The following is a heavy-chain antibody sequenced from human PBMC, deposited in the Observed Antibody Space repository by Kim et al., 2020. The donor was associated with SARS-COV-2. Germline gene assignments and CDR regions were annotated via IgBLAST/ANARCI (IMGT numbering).Heavy chain of an antibody. CDR3: ASPFVVVPAATDY. J-gene: IGHJ4*02. Sequence: GGSLRLSCAASGFTFSSYAMHWVRQAPGKGLEWVAVISYDGSNKYYADSVKGRFTISRDNSKNTLYLQMNSLRAEDTAVYYCASPFVVVPAATDYWGQGTLVTVSS. CDR1: GFTFSSYA. V-gene: IGHV3-30*04. CDR2: ISYDGSNK. D-gene: IGHD2-2*01.